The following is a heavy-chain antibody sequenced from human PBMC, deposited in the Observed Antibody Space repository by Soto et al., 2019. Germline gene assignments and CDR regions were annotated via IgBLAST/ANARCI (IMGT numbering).Heavy chain of an antibody. CDR2: IWHDGSDK. CDR1: GFTFSNFG. J-gene: IGHJ4*02. Sequence: QVQLVESGGGVVQPGRSLRLSCAASGFTFSNFGMHWVRQAPGKGLEWLSIIWHDGSDKHYAGSVKGRFTVSRDNSKNTLYLQMISLRDDDTGVYFGPRGGWEGSPCGGDCFTVDYWGQGTLVTVSS. CDR3: PRGGWEGSPCGGDCFTVDY. D-gene: IGHD2-21*02. V-gene: IGHV3-33*01.